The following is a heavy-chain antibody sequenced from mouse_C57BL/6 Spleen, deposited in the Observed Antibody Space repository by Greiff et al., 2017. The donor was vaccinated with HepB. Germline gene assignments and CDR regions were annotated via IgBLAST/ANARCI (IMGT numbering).Heavy chain of an antibody. CDR3: EAGGSLLDYAMDY. Sequence: QVQLQQPGAELVKPGASVKLSCKASGYTFTSYWMHWVKQRPGRGLEWIGRIDPNSGGTKYNEKFKSKATLTVDKPSSTAYMQRSSLTSEDSAVFYWEAGGSLLDYAMDYWGQGTSVTVSS. CDR1: GYTFTSYW. J-gene: IGHJ4*01. D-gene: IGHD1-1*01. V-gene: IGHV1-72*01. CDR2: IDPNSGGT.